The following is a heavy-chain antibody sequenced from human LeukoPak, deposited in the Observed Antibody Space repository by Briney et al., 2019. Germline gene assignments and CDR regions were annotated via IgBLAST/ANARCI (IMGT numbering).Heavy chain of an antibody. CDR3: ATDLVLALSSDY. CDR1: GYTLTELS. Sequence: ASVKASCKVSGYTLTELSMHWVRQAPGKGLEWMGGFDPEDGETIYAQKFQGRVTMTEDTSTDTAYMELSSLRSEDTAVYYCATDLVLALSSDYWGQGTLVTVSS. D-gene: IGHD5/OR15-5a*01. CDR2: FDPEDGET. J-gene: IGHJ4*02. V-gene: IGHV1-24*01.